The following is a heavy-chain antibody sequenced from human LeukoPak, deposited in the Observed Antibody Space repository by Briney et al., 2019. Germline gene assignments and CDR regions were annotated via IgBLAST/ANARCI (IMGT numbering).Heavy chain of an antibody. V-gene: IGHV3-30-3*01. D-gene: IGHD3-10*01. J-gene: IGHJ4*02. CDR1: GFTFSSYA. CDR2: ISYDGSNK. Sequence: GGSLRLSCAASGFTFSSYAMHWVRQAPGKGLEWVAVISYDGSNKYYADSVKGRFTISRDNSKNTLYLQMNSLRAEDTAVYYCATYYESGSYFSFYYWGQGTPVTVSS. CDR3: ATYYESGSYFSFYY.